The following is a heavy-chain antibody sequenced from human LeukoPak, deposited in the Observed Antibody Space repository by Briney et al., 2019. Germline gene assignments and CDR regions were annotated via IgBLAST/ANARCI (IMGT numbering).Heavy chain of an antibody. V-gene: IGHV3-15*01. D-gene: IGHD6-19*01. CDR3: TTDQWPHRTFDI. J-gene: IGHJ3*02. CDR1: GFTFSNAW. Sequence: GGSLRLSCAAPGFTFSNAWMSWVRQAPGKGLEWVGRIKSKTDGGTTDYAAPVKGRFTISRDDSKNTLYLQMNSLKTEDTAVYYCTTDQWPHRTFDIWGQGTMVTVSS. CDR2: IKSKTDGGTT.